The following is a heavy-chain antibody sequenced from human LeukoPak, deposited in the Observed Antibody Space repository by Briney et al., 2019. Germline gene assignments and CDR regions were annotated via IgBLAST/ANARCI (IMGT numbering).Heavy chain of an antibody. Sequence: GGSLRLSCVASGFSVSLYSMGWVRQAPGKGLEWVSYIGRTAIYADSVRGRFTISRDNAENSLFLQMNSLRAEDTAVYYCARDGSPAGAGDFDYWGQGTPVTVSS. V-gene: IGHV3-48*01. CDR3: ARDGSPAGAGDFDY. J-gene: IGHJ4*02. CDR1: GFSVSLYS. D-gene: IGHD3-10*01. CDR2: IGRTAI.